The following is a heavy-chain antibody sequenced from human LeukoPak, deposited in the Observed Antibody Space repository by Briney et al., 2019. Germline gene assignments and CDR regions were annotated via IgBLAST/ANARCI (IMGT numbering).Heavy chain of an antibody. D-gene: IGHD1-7*01. J-gene: IGHJ2*01. CDR3: ARVAPPLGWNYEFPPHGRWYFDL. Sequence: SETLSLTCAVYGGSFSGYYWSWIRQPPGKGLEWIGEINHSGSTNYNPSLKSRVTISVDTSKNQFSLKLSSVTAADTAVYYCARVAPPLGWNYEFPPHGRWYFDLWGRGALVTVSS. CDR1: GGSFSGYY. V-gene: IGHV4-34*01. CDR2: INHSGST.